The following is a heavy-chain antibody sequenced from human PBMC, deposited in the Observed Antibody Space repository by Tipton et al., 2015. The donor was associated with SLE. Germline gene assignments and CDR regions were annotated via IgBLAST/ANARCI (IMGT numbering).Heavy chain of an antibody. CDR2: ISYDGSYR. Sequence: SLRLSCAASGFTFSNYAMHWVRQAPGKGLEWVAVISYDGSYRYYSDSVKGRFTISRDNSKNTLYLQMNSLRREDTAMYYCTRDPGAAANTGLLDHWGQGTLVTVSS. CDR3: TRDPGAAANTGLLDH. J-gene: IGHJ4*02. D-gene: IGHD6-13*01. CDR1: GFTFSNYA. V-gene: IGHV3-30*04.